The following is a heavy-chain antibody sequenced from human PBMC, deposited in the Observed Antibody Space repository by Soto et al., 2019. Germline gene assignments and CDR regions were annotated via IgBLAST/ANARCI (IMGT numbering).Heavy chain of an antibody. V-gene: IGHV3-48*02. D-gene: IGHD2-15*01. CDR1: GFTFSSYS. CDR2: ISSSSSTI. Sequence: GGSLRLSCAASGFTFSSYSMNWVRQAPGKGLEWVSYISSSSSTIYYADSVKGRFTISRDNAKNTLYLQMNSLRDEDTAVYYCARADYCSGGSCFYGYAFDIWGQRTLVTVSS. J-gene: IGHJ3*02. CDR3: ARADYCSGGSCFYGYAFDI.